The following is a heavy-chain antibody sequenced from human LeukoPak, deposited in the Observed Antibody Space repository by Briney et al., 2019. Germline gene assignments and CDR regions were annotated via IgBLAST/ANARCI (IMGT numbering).Heavy chain of an antibody. CDR2: IKRDGSTQ. Sequence: GGSLRLSCVASGFTFSGYWMHWVRQAPRKGLEWVANIKRDGSTQFYVDSVKGRFTISRDNAKNSLYLQMNSLRAEDTAVYYCAELGITMIGGVWGKGTTVTISS. D-gene: IGHD3-10*02. V-gene: IGHV3-7*01. CDR1: GFTFSGYW. J-gene: IGHJ6*04. CDR3: AELGITMIGGV.